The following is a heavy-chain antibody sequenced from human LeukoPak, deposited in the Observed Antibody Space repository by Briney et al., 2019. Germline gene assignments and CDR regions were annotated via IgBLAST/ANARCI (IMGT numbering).Heavy chain of an antibody. V-gene: IGHV3-48*03. CDR1: GFTFSSYE. Sequence: PGGSLRLSCAASGFTFSSYEMNWVRQAPGKGLEWVSYISSSGSTIYYADSVKGRFTISRDNAKNSLYLQMNSLRAEDTAVYYCARDGFLGSSGWHWGQGTLVTVSS. D-gene: IGHD2-15*01. J-gene: IGHJ1*01. CDR3: ARDGFLGSSGWH. CDR2: ISSSGSTI.